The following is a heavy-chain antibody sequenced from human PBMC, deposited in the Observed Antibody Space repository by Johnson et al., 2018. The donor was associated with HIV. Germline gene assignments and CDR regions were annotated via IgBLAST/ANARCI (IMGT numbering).Heavy chain of an antibody. V-gene: IGHV3-30-3*01. CDR3: ARAPPAPYGDYGAFDI. D-gene: IGHD4-17*01. CDR2: ISYDGGDT. Sequence: MQLVESGGGLVQPGGSLRLSCAASEFTFHSYWMTWVRQAPGKGLEWLAIISYDGGDTWYADSVRGRFTISRDNSKATLYLQMNSLRGEDTAVYFCARAPPAPYGDYGAFDIWGQGTMVTVSS. CDR1: EFTFHSYW. J-gene: IGHJ3*02.